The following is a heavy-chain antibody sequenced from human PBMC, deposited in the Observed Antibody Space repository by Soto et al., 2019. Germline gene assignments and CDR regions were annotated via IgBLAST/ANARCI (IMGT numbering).Heavy chain of an antibody. CDR1: GCSISGSY. Sequence: PSETLSLTCTASGCSISGSYWSWIRQTPGKVLEWVGYIHYSGSTNYNPSLKSRVTMSVDSAKNQFFLQLSSVTAAYTAVYFCTKYRRTDAEGYSFDYWGKGAQVTVSS. D-gene: IGHD2-15*01. CDR3: TKYRRTDAEGYSFDY. V-gene: IGHV4-59*01. J-gene: IGHJ4*02. CDR2: IHYSGST.